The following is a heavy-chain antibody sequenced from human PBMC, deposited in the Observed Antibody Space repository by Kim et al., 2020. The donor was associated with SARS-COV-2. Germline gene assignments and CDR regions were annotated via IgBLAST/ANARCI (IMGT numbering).Heavy chain of an antibody. J-gene: IGHJ6*02. D-gene: IGHD3-10*01. CDR1: GGTFSSYA. Sequence: SVKVSCKASGGTFSSYAISWVRQAPGQGLEWMGGIIPIFGTANYAQKFQGRVTITADESTSTAYMELSSLRSEDTAVYYCAVPVRGVIIDPELYYYYGMDVWGQGTTVTVSS. CDR3: AVPVRGVIIDPELYYYYGMDV. CDR2: IIPIFGTA. V-gene: IGHV1-69*13.